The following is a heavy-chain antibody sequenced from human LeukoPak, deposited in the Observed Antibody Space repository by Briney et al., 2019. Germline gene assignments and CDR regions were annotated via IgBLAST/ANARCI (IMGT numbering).Heavy chain of an antibody. CDR1: GFTFDDYP. CDR3: AKDLLRYCTTTTCYTPLDF. CDR2: ITWNSGNI. Sequence: GGSLRLSCAASGFTFDDYPMHWVRQAPGKVLEWVSGITWNSGNITDADSVKGRFTISRDNAKNSLYLQMNSLRAEDMALYYCAKDLLRYCTTTTCYTPLDFWGQGNLVTVSS. J-gene: IGHJ4*02. D-gene: IGHD2-2*02. V-gene: IGHV3-9*03.